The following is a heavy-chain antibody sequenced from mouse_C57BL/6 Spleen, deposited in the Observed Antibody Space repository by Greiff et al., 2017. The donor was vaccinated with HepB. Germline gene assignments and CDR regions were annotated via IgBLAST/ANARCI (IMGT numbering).Heavy chain of an antibody. J-gene: IGHJ1*03. V-gene: IGHV1-82*01. CDR2: IYPGDGDT. Sequence: QVQLKESGPELVKPGASVKISCKASGYAFSSSWMNWVKQRPGQGLEWIGRIYPGDGDTNYNGKFKGKATLTADKSSSTAYMQLSSLTSEDSAVYCCARDYSNSNWYFDVWGTGTTVTVSS. CDR3: ARDYSNSNWYFDV. CDR1: GYAFSSSW. D-gene: IGHD2-5*01.